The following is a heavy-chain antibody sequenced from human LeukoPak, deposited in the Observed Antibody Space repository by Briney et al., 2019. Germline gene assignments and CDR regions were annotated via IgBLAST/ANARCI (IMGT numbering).Heavy chain of an antibody. CDR2: IYTSGST. J-gene: IGHJ4*02. CDR3: ARSYGSGSRTIFDY. D-gene: IGHD3-10*01. V-gene: IGHV4-61*02. Sequence: PSQTLSLTCTVSGGSISSGGYYWSWIRQPAGKGLEWIGRIYTSGSTNYNPSLKSRVTMSVDTSKNQFSLKLSSVTAADTAVYYCARSYGSGSRTIFDYWGQGTLVTVSS. CDR1: GGSISSGGYY.